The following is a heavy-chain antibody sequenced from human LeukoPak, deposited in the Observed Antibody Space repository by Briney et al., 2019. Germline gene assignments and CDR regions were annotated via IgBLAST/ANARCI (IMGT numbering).Heavy chain of an antibody. CDR3: ARVPRGAMYRRFDY. Sequence: GGSLRLSCAASGFTVSSNYVSWVRQAPGKGLEWVSVIYSGGSTYYADSVKGRFTISRDNSKNTLYLQMNSLRAEDTAVYYCARVPRGAMYRRFDYWGQGTLVTVSS. CDR2: IYSGGST. D-gene: IGHD3-10*01. J-gene: IGHJ4*02. V-gene: IGHV3-53*01. CDR1: GFTVSSNY.